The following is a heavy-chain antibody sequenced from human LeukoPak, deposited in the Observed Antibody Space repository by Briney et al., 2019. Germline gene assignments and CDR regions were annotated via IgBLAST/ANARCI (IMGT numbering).Heavy chain of an antibody. CDR3: ARGSRDGYNTFDY. Sequence: SETLSLTCAVYGGSFSGYYWSWVRQPPGKGLEWIGEINHSGSTNYNPSLKSRVTISVDTSKNQFSLKLSSVTAADTAVYYCARGSRDGYNTFDYWGQGTLVTVSS. CDR2: INHSGST. V-gene: IGHV4-34*01. J-gene: IGHJ4*02. D-gene: IGHD5-12*01. CDR1: GGSFSGYY.